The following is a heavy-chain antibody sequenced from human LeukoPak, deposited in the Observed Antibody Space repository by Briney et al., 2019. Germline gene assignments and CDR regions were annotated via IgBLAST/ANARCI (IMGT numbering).Heavy chain of an antibody. Sequence: GGSLRLSCAASGFTISSYAMSWVRQAPGKGLEWVSAISGSGGSTYYADSVKGRFTISRDNSKNTLYLQMNSLRAEDTAVYYCAKDSQGLPQDYYYYYGMDVWGQGTTVTVSS. CDR3: AKDSQGLPQDYYYYYGMDV. CDR2: ISGSGGST. V-gene: IGHV3-23*01. J-gene: IGHJ6*02. CDR1: GFTISSYA.